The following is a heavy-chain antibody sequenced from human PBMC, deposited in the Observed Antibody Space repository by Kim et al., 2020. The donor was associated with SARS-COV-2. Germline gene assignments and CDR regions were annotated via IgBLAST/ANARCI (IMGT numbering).Heavy chain of an antibody. CDR3: ARDFVSRSVVVPAATDYYYYYGMDV. V-gene: IGHV4-59*01. CDR2: IYYSGST. CDR1: GGSISSYY. Sequence: SETLSLTCTVSGGSISSYYWSWIRQPPGKGLEWIGYIYYSGSTNYNPSLKSRVTISVDTSKNQFSLKLSSVTAADTAVYYCARDFVSRSVVVPAATDYYYYYGMDVWGQGTTVTVSS. J-gene: IGHJ6*02. D-gene: IGHD2-2*01.